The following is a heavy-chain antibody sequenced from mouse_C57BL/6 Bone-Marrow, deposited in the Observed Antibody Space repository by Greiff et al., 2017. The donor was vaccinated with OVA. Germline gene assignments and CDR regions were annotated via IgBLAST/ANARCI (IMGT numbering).Heavy chain of an antibody. V-gene: IGHV1-69*01. CDR2: IDPSDSYT. CDR3: ARRGAYYSNYVLFAY. D-gene: IGHD2-5*01. CDR1: GYTFTSYW. J-gene: IGHJ3*01. Sequence: QVQLQQPGAELVMPGASVKLSCKASGYTFTSYWMHWVKQRPGQGLEWIGEIDPSDSYTNYNQKVKGKSTLTVDKSSSTAYMQLSSLTSEDSAVYYSARRGAYYSNYVLFAYWGQGTLVTVSA.